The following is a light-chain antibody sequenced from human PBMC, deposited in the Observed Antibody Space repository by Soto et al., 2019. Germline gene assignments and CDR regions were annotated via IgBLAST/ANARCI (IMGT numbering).Light chain of an antibody. CDR2: DAS. CDR3: QQYNSWGT. J-gene: IGKJ1*01. Sequence: DIQMTQSPSTLSASVGDRVTITCRASQSISSWLAWYQQKPGKAPKLLIYDASSLESGVPSRFGGSGSGTEFTLTISSLQPDDFATYYCQQYNSWGTFGQGTKVEIK. CDR1: QSISSW. V-gene: IGKV1-5*01.